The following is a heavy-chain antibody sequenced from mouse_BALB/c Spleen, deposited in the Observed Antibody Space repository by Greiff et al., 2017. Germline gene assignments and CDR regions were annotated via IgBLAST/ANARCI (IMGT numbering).Heavy chain of an antibody. V-gene: IGHV1-7*01. Sequence: QVHVKQSGAELAKPGASVKMSCKASGYTFTSYWMHWVKQRPGQGLEWIGYINPSTGYTEYNQKFKDKATLTADKSSSTAYMQLSSLTSEDSAVYYCARVHYYGPYYYAMDYWGQGTSVTVSS. J-gene: IGHJ4*01. CDR2: INPSTGYT. CDR3: ARVHYYGPYYYAMDY. CDR1: GYTFTSYW. D-gene: IGHD1-2*01.